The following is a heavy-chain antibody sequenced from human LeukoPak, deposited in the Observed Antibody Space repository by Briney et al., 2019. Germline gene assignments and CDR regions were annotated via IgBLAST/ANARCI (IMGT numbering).Heavy chain of an antibody. D-gene: IGHD3-10*01. CDR2: ISSSGVTK. Sequence: PGGSLRLSCAASGFTVSSNYMSWVRQAPGKGLEWVSYISSSGVTKYYADSVKGRFTISRDNAKNSLYLQMNSLRAEDTAVYYCARGHYGSGSYYNLDYWGQGTLVTVSS. CDR3: ARGHYGSGSYYNLDY. CDR1: GFTVSSNY. V-gene: IGHV3-11*01. J-gene: IGHJ4*02.